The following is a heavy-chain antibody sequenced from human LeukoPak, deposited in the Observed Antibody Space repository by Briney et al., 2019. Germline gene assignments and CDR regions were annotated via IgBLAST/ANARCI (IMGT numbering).Heavy chain of an antibody. J-gene: IGHJ4*02. V-gene: IGHV3-30*02. CDR1: AFTFSTYG. CDR2: IRYDGNNK. D-gene: IGHD3-16*01. Sequence: PTGGSLRLSCAASAFTFSTYGMHWVRQAPGKGLEWVAFIRYDGNNKYYADSVKGRFTISRDNSKNMLYLEMKSLRPEDTAVYYCAKNGPDYIWGNYLDYWGQGTLFTVSS. CDR3: AKNGPDYIWGNYLDY.